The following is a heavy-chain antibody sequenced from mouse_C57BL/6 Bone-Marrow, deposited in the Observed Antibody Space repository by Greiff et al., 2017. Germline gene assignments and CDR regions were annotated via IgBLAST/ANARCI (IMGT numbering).Heavy chain of an antibody. Sequence: QVQLQQPGAELVRPGSSVKLSCKASGYTFTSYWMPWVKQRPIQGLEWIGNIDPPDSETHYNQKFKDKATLTVDKSSSTANMQLSSLTSEDSAVYYCARNYYDYREDYAMDYWGQGTSVTVSS. V-gene: IGHV1-52*01. CDR1: GYTFTSYW. CDR3: ARNYYDYREDYAMDY. J-gene: IGHJ4*01. CDR2: IDPPDSET. D-gene: IGHD2-4*01.